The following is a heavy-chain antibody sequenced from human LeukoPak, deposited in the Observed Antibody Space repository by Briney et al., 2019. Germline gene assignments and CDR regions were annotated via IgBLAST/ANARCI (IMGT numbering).Heavy chain of an antibody. Sequence: SVKVSCKASGGTFSSYAISWVRQAPGQGFEWMGRIIPILGIANYAQKFQGRVTITADKSTSTAYMELSSLRSEDTAVYYCARDLPHSGYDCWGQGTLVTVSS. CDR2: IIPILGIA. CDR3: ARDLPHSGYDC. J-gene: IGHJ4*02. V-gene: IGHV1-69*04. D-gene: IGHD5-12*01. CDR1: GGTFSSYA.